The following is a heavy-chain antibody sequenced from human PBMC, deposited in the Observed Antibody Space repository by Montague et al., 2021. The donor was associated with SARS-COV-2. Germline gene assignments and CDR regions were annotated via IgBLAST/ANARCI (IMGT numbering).Heavy chain of an antibody. J-gene: IGHJ4*02. D-gene: IGHD5-18*01. V-gene: IGHV4-39*01. Sequence: SETLSLTCTVTGGPISGSSDYWVWIRQSPGKGLEWIASVDYSGNTYYXPSLKSRLTISVDTSKNQFSLKLNSVTAADTALYYCARREYSYGWGDWGQGTLVTVSS. CDR3: ARREYSYGWGD. CDR1: GGPISGSSDY. CDR2: VDYSGNT.